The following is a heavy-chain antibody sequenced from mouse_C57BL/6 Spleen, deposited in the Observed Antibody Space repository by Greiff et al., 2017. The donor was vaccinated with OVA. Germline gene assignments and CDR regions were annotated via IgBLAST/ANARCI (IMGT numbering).Heavy chain of an antibody. Sequence: QVQLQQSGPGLVQPSQSLSITCTVSGFSLTSYGVHWVRQSPGKGLEWLGVIWRGGSTDYNAAFMSRLSITKDNSKSQVFFKMNSLQADDTAIYYCAKDPQYGYEREGDAMDYWGQGTSVTVSS. CDR3: AKDPQYGYEREGDAMDY. V-gene: IGHV2-5*01. D-gene: IGHD2-2*01. J-gene: IGHJ4*01. CDR2: IWRGGST. CDR1: GFSLTSYG.